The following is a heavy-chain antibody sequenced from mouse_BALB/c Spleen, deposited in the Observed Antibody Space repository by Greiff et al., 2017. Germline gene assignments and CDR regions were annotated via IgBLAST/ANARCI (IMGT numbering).Heavy chain of an antibody. D-gene: IGHD2-3*01. J-gene: IGHJ4*01. CDR2: IDPANGNT. V-gene: IGHV14-3*02. CDR3: AFYDGYYGSAMDY. Sequence: EVQLQQSGAELVKPGASVKLSCTASGFNIKDTYMHWVKQRPEQGLEWIGRIDPANGNTKYDPKFQGKATITADTSSNTAYLQLSSLTSEDTAVYYCAFYDGYYGSAMDYWGQGTSVTVSS. CDR1: GFNIKDTY.